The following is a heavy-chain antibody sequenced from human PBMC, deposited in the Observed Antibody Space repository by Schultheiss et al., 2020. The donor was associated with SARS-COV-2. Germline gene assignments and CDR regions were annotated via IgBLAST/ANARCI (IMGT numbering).Heavy chain of an antibody. Sequence: GGSLRLSCAASGFTFSSYSMNWVRQAPGKGLEWVSSISSSSSYIYYADSVKGRFTISRDNAKNSLYLQMNSLRAEDTAVYYCAREGFYYASGYKKYTLDVWGQGTTVTVSS. CDR2: ISSSSSYI. CDR3: AREGFYYASGYKKYTLDV. CDR1: GFTFSSYS. D-gene: IGHD3-22*01. J-gene: IGHJ6*02. V-gene: IGHV3-21*01.